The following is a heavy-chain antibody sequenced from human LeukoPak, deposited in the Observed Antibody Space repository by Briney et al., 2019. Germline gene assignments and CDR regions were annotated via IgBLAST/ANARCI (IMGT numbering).Heavy chain of an antibody. Sequence: SETLSLTCAVYGGSFSGYYWSWIRQPPGKGLEWIGEINHSGSTNYNPSLKSRVTISVDTSKNQFSLKLGSVTAADTAVYYCARVPYYDFWSGYSSESAYFDYWGQGTLVTVSS. CDR2: INHSGST. J-gene: IGHJ4*02. D-gene: IGHD3-3*01. V-gene: IGHV4-34*01. CDR1: GGSFSGYY. CDR3: ARVPYYDFWSGYSSESAYFDY.